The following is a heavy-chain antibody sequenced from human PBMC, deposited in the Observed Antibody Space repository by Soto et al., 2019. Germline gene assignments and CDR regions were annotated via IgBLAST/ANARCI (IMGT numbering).Heavy chain of an antibody. J-gene: IGHJ6*02. CDR2: INPKSGGT. V-gene: IGHV1-2*04. Sequence: ASVKVSCEASGYSFTDYHIHWVRQAPGQGLEWLGRINPKSGGTSTAQKFQGWVTMTTDTSISTASMELTRLTSDDTAIYYCARGDSTDCSNGVCSFFYNHDMDVWGQGTTVTVSS. D-gene: IGHD2-8*01. CDR1: GYSFTDYH. CDR3: ARGDSTDCSNGVCSFFYNHDMDV.